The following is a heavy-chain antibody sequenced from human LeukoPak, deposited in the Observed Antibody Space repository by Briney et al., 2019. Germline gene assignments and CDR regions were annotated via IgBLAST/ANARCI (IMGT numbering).Heavy chain of an antibody. V-gene: IGHV4-4*07. J-gene: IGHJ3*02. D-gene: IGHD4-17*01. CDR2: IYTSGST. CDR1: GGSISSYY. Sequence: SETLSLTCTVSGGSISSYYWSWIRQPAGKGLEWIGRIYTSGSTNYDPSLKSRVTMSVDTSKNQFSMKLRSVTAADTAVYYCARDAYGDYVDAFDIWGQGTMVTVSS. CDR3: ARDAYGDYVDAFDI.